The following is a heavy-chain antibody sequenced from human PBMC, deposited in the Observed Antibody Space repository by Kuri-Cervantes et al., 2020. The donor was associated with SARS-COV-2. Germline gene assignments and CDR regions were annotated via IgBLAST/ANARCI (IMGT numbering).Heavy chain of an antibody. Sequence: GSLRLSCTVSSGSISRYYWSWIRQPPGKGLEWIGYIYYSGSTNYNPSLKSRVTISVDTSKNQFSLKLSSVTAADTAVYYCARVGEYSSSLDYWGQGTLVTVSS. CDR1: SGSISRYY. CDR3: ARVGEYSSSLDY. V-gene: IGHV4-59*01. J-gene: IGHJ4*02. D-gene: IGHD6-13*01. CDR2: IYYSGST.